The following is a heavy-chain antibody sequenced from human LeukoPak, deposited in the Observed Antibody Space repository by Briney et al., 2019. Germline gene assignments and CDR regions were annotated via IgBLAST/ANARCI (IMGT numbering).Heavy chain of an antibody. D-gene: IGHD4-11*01. CDR1: GGTFSSYA. V-gene: IGHV1-69*05. J-gene: IGHJ4*02. CDR2: IIPIFGTA. Sequence: GASVKVSCKASGGTFSSYAISWVRQAPGQGLEWMGGIIPIFGTANYAQTFQGRVTITTDESTSTAYMELSSLRSEDTAVYYCARVGNSNYPHYWGQGTLVTVSS. CDR3: ARVGNSNYPHY.